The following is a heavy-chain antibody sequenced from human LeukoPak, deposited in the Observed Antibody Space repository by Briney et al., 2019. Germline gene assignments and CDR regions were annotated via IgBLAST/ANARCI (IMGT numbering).Heavy chain of an antibody. CDR1: GYTFTSYD. D-gene: IGHD4-17*01. CDR3: ARGHDYGYFGGPYCYLYGTDV. V-gene: IGHV1-8*01. CDR2: MNPNSGST. J-gene: IGHJ6*02. Sequence: GASVKVSCKASGYTFTSYDINWVRQAPGQGLEWMGWMNPNSGSTDYAQKFQGRVTMTRHTSISTAYMELSRLRSEDTAVYYCARGHDYGYFGGPYCYLYGTDVWGQGTTVTVSS.